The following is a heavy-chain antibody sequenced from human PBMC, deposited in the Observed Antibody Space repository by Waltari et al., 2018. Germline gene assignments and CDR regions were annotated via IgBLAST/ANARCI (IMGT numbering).Heavy chain of an antibody. J-gene: IGHJ4*02. D-gene: IGHD6-13*01. CDR3: AKVGGYSSSWYDY. V-gene: IGHV3-23*01. CDR1: GSTCSNYA. Sequence: EVLLLESGGGLLQPGGSLRLSCAASGSTCSNYAISFVRQAAGEVVEVVSAISGSGGSTYYADTVKGRFTISKDKSKNTLYMKRNSLRAEDTDVYYCAKVGGYSSSWYDYWGQGTLVTVSS. CDR2: ISGSGGST.